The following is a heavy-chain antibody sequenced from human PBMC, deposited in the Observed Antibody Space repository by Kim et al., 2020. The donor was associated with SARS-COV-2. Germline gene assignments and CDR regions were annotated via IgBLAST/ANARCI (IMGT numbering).Heavy chain of an antibody. D-gene: IGHD3-9*01. Sequence: SETLSLTCTVSGGSISSSSYYWGWIRQPPGKGLEWIGSIYYSGSTYYNPSLKSRVTISVDTSKNQFSLKLSSVTAADTAVYYCARVSRAGYYDILTGYLYPDDAFDIWGQGTMVTVSS. CDR2: IYYSGST. J-gene: IGHJ3*02. CDR1: GGSISSSSYY. CDR3: ARVSRAGYYDILTGYLYPDDAFDI. V-gene: IGHV4-39*07.